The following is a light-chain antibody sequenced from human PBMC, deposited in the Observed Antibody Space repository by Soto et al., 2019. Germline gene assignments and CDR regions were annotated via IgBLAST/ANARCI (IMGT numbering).Light chain of an antibody. J-gene: IGKJ2*01. V-gene: IGKV1-39*01. CDR1: QSISSY. Sequence: DIQMTQSPSSLSASVGDRVTITCRASQSISSYLNWYQQKPGKAPKLLIYAASSLQSGVPSRFSGSGSGTEFTLTITSLQSEDFAVYFCQQYNNLPPDTFGQVTKLEIK. CDR3: QQYNNLPPDT. CDR2: AAS.